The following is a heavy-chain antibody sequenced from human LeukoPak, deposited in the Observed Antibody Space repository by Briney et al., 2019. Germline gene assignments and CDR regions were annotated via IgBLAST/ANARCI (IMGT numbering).Heavy chain of an antibody. CDR2: IYTSGST. V-gene: IGHV4-61*02. CDR1: GGSISSGSYY. CDR3: AREVVVVTAPINWFDP. D-gene: IGHD2-21*02. J-gene: IGHJ5*02. Sequence: SETLSLTCTVSGGSISSGSYYWSWIRQPAGKGLEWIGRIYTSGSTNYNPSLKSRVTISVDTSKNQFSLKLSSVTAADTAVYYCAREVVVVTAPINWFDPWGQGTLVTVSS.